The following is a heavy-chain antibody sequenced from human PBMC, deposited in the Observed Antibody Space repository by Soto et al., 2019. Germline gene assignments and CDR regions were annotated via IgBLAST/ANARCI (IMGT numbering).Heavy chain of an antibody. J-gene: IGHJ5*02. CDR3: ARGDYNYYSHWFEP. Sequence: QVQLVQSGAEVRKPGASVRVSCKATGYSFTRHDINWLRQAAGQGLEWMGWMNPNSGNAVYAQKFYVRVTMTRNTSITTTYIEVTSLKSEDTAVYFCARGDYNYYSHWFEPWGQGTMVTVSS. CDR1: GYSFTRHD. D-gene: IGHD3-22*01. V-gene: IGHV1-8*01. CDR2: MNPNSGNA.